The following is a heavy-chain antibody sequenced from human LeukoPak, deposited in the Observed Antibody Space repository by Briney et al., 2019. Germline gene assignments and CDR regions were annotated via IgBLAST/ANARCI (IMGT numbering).Heavy chain of an antibody. CDR1: GGSISSYY. D-gene: IGHD7-27*01. Sequence: SETLSLTCTVSGGSISSYYWSWIRQPPGKGLEWIGFFSNSGTTNYNPSLKSRVTMSVDTSKNQFSLKLSSVTAADTAVYYCARGSNWGDYWGQGTLVTVSS. J-gene: IGHJ4*02. CDR3: ARGSNWGDY. CDR2: FSNSGTT. V-gene: IGHV4-59*12.